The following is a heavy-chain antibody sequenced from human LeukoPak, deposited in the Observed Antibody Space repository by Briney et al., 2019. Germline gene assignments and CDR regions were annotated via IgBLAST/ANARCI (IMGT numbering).Heavy chain of an antibody. D-gene: IGHD2-2*01. V-gene: IGHV1-2*02. CDR2: INPNSGGT. Sequence: ASVKVSCKGSGYTFTGYYMHWVRQAPGQGLEWMGWINPNSGGTNYAQKFQGRVTMTRDTSISTAYMELSRLRSDDTAVYYCAREGSHCSSTSCPFDYWGQGTLVTVSS. CDR3: AREGSHCSSTSCPFDY. J-gene: IGHJ4*02. CDR1: GYTFTGYY.